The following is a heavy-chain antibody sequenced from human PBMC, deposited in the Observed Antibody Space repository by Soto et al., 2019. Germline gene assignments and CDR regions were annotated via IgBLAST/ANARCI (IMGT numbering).Heavy chain of an antibody. CDR3: GREGAGGYNWFDP. V-gene: IGHV3-7*01. D-gene: IGHD3-10*01. CDR2: IKQDGSEK. Sequence: GGSLRLSCAASGFTFSSYRMSWVRQAPGKGLEWVANIKQDGSEKYYVDSVKGRFTISRDNAKNSLYLQMNSLRAEDTAVYYCGREGAGGYNWFDPWGQGTLVTVSS. CDR1: GFTFSSYR. J-gene: IGHJ5*02.